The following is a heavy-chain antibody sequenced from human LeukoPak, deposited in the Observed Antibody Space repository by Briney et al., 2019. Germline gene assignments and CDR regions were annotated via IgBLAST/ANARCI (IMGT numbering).Heavy chain of an antibody. CDR2: ISSSRTT. V-gene: IGHV3-53*01. CDR3: ARVASDRRGWSHFDY. Sequence: GGSLTLSCAASGFTISSNYMNWVRQAPGKGLEGVSFISSSRTTYSAASLTALFTISRDNSTNTLYLQMNSLRPEDTAVYYCARVASDRRGWSHFDYWGQGTLVTVSS. D-gene: IGHD3-22*01. CDR1: GFTISSNY. J-gene: IGHJ4*02.